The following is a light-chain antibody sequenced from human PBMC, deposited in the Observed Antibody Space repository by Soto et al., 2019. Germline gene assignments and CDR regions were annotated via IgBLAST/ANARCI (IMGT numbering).Light chain of an antibody. CDR1: SSDVGASNY. Sequence: QSALTQPASVSGFPGQSITISCTVTSSDVGASNYVSWYQQHPGKAPKLVIYDVNNPPSGVSSRFYGSKSDNMASLTISGLQADDEAAYYCGSYTRTDTWVFGGGTQLTVL. CDR2: DVN. J-gene: IGLJ3*02. V-gene: IGLV2-14*03. CDR3: GSYTRTDTWV.